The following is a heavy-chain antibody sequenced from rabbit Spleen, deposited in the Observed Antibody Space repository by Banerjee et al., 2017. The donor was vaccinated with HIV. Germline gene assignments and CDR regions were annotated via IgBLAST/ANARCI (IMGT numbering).Heavy chain of an antibody. CDR2: IYTGSAST. V-gene: IGHV1S45*01. J-gene: IGHJ4*01. CDR3: ARDRDSGTDYRFNF. CDR1: EFSFSRSYF. Sequence: QEQLVESGGGLVQPEGSLTLTCTASEFSFSRSYFMCWVRQAPGKGLEWIGCIYTGSASTYYASWAKGRFTISKTSSTTVTLQMTNLAVADTATYFCARDRDSGTDYRFNFWGPGTLVTVS. D-gene: IGHD1-1*01.